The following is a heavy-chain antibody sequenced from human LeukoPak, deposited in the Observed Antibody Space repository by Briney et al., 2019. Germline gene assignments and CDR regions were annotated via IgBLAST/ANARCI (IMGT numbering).Heavy chain of an antibody. Sequence: GGSLRLPCAASGFTLSSYAMSWVRQAPGKGLECVSAISDTGNTYHADSVKGRFTISRDSSKNSLFLQMNRLRPEDAAVYYCARVMYYDSSGYFHNFDYWGQGTLVTVSS. V-gene: IGHV3-23*01. J-gene: IGHJ4*02. CDR1: GFTLSSYA. CDR3: ARVMYYDSSGYFHNFDY. D-gene: IGHD3-22*01. CDR2: ISDTGNT.